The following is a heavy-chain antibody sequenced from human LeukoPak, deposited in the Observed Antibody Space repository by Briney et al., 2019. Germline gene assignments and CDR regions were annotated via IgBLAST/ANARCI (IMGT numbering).Heavy chain of an antibody. J-gene: IGHJ6*02. Sequence: GGSLRLSCVAYGFALTDYYMSWIRQAPGRGLEWVSDISGSGRNVYYGDSVKGRFTISRDNAKNSLYLQMNNLRAEDTAVYYCARSIGYYYTMDVWGQGTTVTVSS. CDR2: ISGSGRNV. CDR3: ARSIGYYYTMDV. CDR1: GFALTDYY. V-gene: IGHV3-11*01. D-gene: IGHD3-22*01.